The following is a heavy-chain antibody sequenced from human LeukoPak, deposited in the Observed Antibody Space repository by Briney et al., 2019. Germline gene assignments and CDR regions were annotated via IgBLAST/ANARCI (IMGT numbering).Heavy chain of an antibody. J-gene: IGHJ6*03. CDR1: GFTFSSYW. D-gene: IGHD2-2*01. V-gene: IGHV3-7*01. Sequence: PGGSLRLSCAASGFTFSSYWMSWVRQAPGKGLEWVANIKQDGSEKYYVDSVKGRFTISRDNAKNSLYLQMNSLRAEDTAVYYCARVGYCSSTSCYYYYYYMDVWGKGTTVTVSS. CDR3: ARVGYCSSTSCYYYYYYMDV. CDR2: IKQDGSEK.